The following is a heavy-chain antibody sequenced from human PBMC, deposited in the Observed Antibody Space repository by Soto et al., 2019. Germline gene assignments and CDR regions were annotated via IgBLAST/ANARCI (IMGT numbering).Heavy chain of an antibody. CDR3: ARDPSGYELDH. CDR2: INHSGST. J-gene: IGHJ4*02. D-gene: IGHD5-12*01. CDR1: GGSFSGYY. V-gene: IGHV4-34*01. Sequence: SETLSLTCAVYGGSFSGYYWSWIRQPPGKGLEWIGEINHSGSTNYNPSLKSRVTISVDTSKNQFSLKLSSVTAADTAVYYCARDPSGYELDHWGQGTLVTVSS.